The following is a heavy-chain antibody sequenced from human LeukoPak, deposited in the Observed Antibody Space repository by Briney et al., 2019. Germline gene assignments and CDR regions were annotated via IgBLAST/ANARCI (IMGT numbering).Heavy chain of an antibody. Sequence: GGSLRLSCAASGFTVSSNYMSWVRQAPGKGLEWDSVIYSGGSTYYADSVKGRFTISRDNSKNTLYLQMNSLRAEDTAVYYCVRYCSGGSCYSSFDYWGQGTLVTVSS. J-gene: IGHJ4*02. CDR3: VRYCSGGSCYSSFDY. D-gene: IGHD2-15*01. CDR1: GFTVSSNY. CDR2: IYSGGST. V-gene: IGHV3-53*01.